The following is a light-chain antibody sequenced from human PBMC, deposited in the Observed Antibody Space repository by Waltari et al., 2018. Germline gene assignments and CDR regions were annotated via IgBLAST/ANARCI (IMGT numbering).Light chain of an antibody. J-gene: IGKJ4*01. Sequence: EIVLTQSPATLSLSPGERATLSCRASQSVGTSLAWYQQKPGQAPRLLIYDASNGATGIPARFSGVGSGTDFTVTISSLEPEDFAVYYCQQRSNWPELTFGGGTKVQIK. CDR2: DAS. V-gene: IGKV3-11*01. CDR1: QSVGTS. CDR3: QQRSNWPELT.